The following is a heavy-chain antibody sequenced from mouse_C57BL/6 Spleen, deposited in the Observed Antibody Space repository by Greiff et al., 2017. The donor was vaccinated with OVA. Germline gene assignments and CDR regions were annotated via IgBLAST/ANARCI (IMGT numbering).Heavy chain of an antibody. CDR3: ARGEGLRRGKAMDY. J-gene: IGHJ4*01. D-gene: IGHD2-4*01. CDR2: IHPNSGST. Sequence: QVQLQQPGAELVKPGASVKLSCKASGYTFTSYWMHWVKQRPGQGLEWIGMIHPNSGSTNYNEKFKSKATLTVDKSSSTAYMQLSSLTSEDSAVYYCARGEGLRRGKAMDYWGQGTSVTVSS. V-gene: IGHV1-64*01. CDR1: GYTFTSYW.